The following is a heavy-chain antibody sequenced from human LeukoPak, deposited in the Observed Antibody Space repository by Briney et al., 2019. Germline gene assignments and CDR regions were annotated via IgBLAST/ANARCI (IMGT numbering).Heavy chain of an antibody. CDR2: ISSSYSTI. Sequence: PGGSLRLSCAASGFTFTGYWMSWVRQAPGKGLEWVSYISSSYSTINYADSVKGRFTISRDNAKNSLYLQMNSLRAEDTAVYYCARPVGYCSSTSCPPAYWGQGSLVTVSS. V-gene: IGHV3-48*01. CDR1: GFTFTGYW. J-gene: IGHJ4*02. CDR3: ARPVGYCSSTSCPPAY. D-gene: IGHD2-2*01.